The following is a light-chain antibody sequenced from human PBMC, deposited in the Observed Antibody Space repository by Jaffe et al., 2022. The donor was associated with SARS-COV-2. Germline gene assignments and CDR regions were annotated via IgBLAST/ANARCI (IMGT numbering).Light chain of an antibody. CDR1: SSNIGYNY. CDR2: DNS. V-gene: IGLV1-51*01. CDR3: GAWDTSLKAYV. J-gene: IGLJ1*01. Sequence: QSVLTQPPSVSAAPGQKVTISCSGSSSNIGYNYVSWYQQFPGTVPKLLIYDNSERPSGIPDRFSGSRSGTSATLAITGLQTGDEAAYYCGAWDTSLKAYVFGTGTKVTVL.